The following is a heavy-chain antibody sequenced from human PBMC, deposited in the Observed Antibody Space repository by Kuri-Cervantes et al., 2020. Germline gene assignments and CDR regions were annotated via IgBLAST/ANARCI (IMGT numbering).Heavy chain of an antibody. V-gene: IGHV1-8*03. J-gene: IGHJ4*02. CDR3: ARDPHNIVLMVYDPWGFDY. D-gene: IGHD2-8*01. CDR1: GYTFTSYD. CDR2: MNPNSGNT. Sequence: ASVKVSCKASGYTFTSYDINWVRQATGQGLEWMGWMNPNSGNTGYAQKFQGRVTITTDESTSTAYMELSRLRSDDTAVYYCARDPHNIVLMVYDPWGFDYWGQGTLVTVSS.